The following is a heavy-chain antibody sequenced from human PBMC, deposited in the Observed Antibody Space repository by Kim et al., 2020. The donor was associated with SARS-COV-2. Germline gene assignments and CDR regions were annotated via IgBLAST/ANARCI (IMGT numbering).Heavy chain of an antibody. D-gene: IGHD2-15*01. J-gene: IGHJ4*02. CDR3: ARDFIGFDY. CDR1: GGSVSSGSYY. V-gene: IGHV4-61*01. CDR2: IHYTGST. Sequence: SETLSLTCTVSGGSVSSGSYYWSWIRQSPGKGLEWIVYIHYTGSTNYNPSLKSRVTISLDTSKNQFSLRLTSVTAADTALYFCARDFIGFDYWGQGTRVTVSS.